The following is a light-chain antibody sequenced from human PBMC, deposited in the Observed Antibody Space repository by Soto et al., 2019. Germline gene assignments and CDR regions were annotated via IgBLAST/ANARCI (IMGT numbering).Light chain of an antibody. CDR1: QSVSRN. V-gene: IGKV3-15*01. CDR3: QQHNNWPPIT. Sequence: EIVMTQSPATLSVSPGERATLSCRASQSVSRNLAWYQKKPGQAPWLLIYGASTRATGIPARFSGSGSGTEFTLTISSLESEDFAVYYLQQHNNWPPITFGQGTRLELK. CDR2: GAS. J-gene: IGKJ5*01.